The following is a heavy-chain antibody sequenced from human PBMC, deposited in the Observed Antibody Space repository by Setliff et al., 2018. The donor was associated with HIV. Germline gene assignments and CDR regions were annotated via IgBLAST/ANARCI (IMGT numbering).Heavy chain of an antibody. CDR2: ISSYNGNT. CDR1: GYIFSTYG. D-gene: IGHD3-9*01. J-gene: IGHJ4*02. Sequence: ASVKVSCKASGYIFSTYGISWVRQAPGQGLEWMGWISSYNGNTNYAQKFQGRVTMTTDTSTSTVYMELRSLRSDDTAVYYCARDLDILTGYYWGLDYWGQGTLVTASS. CDR3: ARDLDILTGYYWGLDY. V-gene: IGHV1-18*01.